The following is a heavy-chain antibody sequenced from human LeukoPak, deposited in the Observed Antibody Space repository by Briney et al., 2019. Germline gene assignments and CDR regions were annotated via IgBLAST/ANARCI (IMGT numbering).Heavy chain of an antibody. Sequence: GASVKVSSKASGYPFPLSEMHWVRQAPGQRLEWMGRINAGNGNTKYSQKFQGRVTITRDTSASTAYMELSSVRSEDTAVYYCARLGEYYYYGTDVWGKGTTVSVSS. CDR3: ARLGEYYYYGTDV. J-gene: IGHJ6*04. V-gene: IGHV1-3*01. CDR1: GYPFPLSE. CDR2: INAGNGNT. D-gene: IGHD3-16*01.